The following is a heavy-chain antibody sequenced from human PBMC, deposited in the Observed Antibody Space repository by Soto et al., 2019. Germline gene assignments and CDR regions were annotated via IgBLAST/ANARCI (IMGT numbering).Heavy chain of an antibody. CDR1: GGSFSGYS. J-gene: IGHJ6*02. CDR2: INHRGDT. CDR3: ARAPYSSHWNQPWQTPRRPGNYGMDV. V-gene: IGHV4-34*01. D-gene: IGHD1-1*01. Sequence: PXGTLSLTCAVSGGSFSGYSWNGVRHQPGKGLEWIGEINHRGDTNYNPSLKSRVTISVDTSKNQVSLNLTSVTAADTSVYFCARAPYSSHWNQPWQTPRRPGNYGMDVWGQGTTVTVSS.